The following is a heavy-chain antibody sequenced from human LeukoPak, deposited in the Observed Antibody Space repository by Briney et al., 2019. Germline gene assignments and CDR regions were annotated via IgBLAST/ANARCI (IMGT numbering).Heavy chain of an antibody. V-gene: IGHV3-74*01. J-gene: IGHJ4*02. D-gene: IGHD1-14*01. CDR3: ARDNPEHYFDY. CDR1: GFAFSSYW. Sequence: GGSLRLSCAASGFAFSSYWMHWVRQAPGKGLVWVSRINSDGSSTSYADSVKGRFTISRDNAKNTLYLQMNSLRADDTAVYYCARDNPEHYFDYWGQGTLVTVSS. CDR2: INSDGSST.